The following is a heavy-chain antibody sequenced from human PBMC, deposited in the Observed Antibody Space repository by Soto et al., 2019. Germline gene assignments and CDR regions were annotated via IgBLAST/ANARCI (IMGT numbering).Heavy chain of an antibody. CDR2: ISGSGGST. CDR1: GFTFSSFA. J-gene: IGHJ5*02. D-gene: IGHD1-1*01. CDR3: AKDGAGTTFFVKFDP. Sequence: GGSLRLSCAASGFTFSSFAMSWVRQAPGKGLEWVSAISGSGGSTYYADSVKGRFTISRDNSKNTLYLQMNSLRAEDTAVYYCAKDGAGTTFFVKFDPWGQGTLVTVSS. V-gene: IGHV3-23*01.